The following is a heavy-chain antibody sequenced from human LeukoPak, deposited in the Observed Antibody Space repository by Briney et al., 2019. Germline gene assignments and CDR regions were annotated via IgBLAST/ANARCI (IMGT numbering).Heavy chain of an antibody. Sequence: SGGSLRLSCAASGFTFDDYAMHWVRQAPGKGLEWVSGISWNSGSIGYADSVKGRFTISRDNAKNSLYLQMNSLRAEDTALYYCAKGEQLVTWGQGTLVTVSS. J-gene: IGHJ5*02. CDR3: AKGEQLVT. CDR1: GFTFDDYA. CDR2: ISWNSGSI. V-gene: IGHV3-9*01. D-gene: IGHD6-6*01.